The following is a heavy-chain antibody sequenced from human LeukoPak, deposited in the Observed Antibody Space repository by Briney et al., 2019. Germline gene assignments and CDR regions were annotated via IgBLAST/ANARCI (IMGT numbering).Heavy chain of an antibody. V-gene: IGHV1-2*04. J-gene: IGHJ5*02. Sequence: GASVKVSCKASGYTFTGYYMHWVRQAPRQGLEWMGWINPNSDGTNYAQKFQGWVTMTRDTSISTAYMELSRLRSDDTAVYYCAKAAAGTPNWFDPWGQGTLVTVSS. CDR2: INPNSDGT. CDR3: AKAAAGTPNWFDP. D-gene: IGHD6-13*01. CDR1: GYTFTGYY.